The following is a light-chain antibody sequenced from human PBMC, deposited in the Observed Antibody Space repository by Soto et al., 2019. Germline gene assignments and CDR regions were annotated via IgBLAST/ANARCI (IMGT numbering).Light chain of an antibody. CDR1: SSDVGGYNY. CDR3: SSYAGPNSFEV. CDR2: EVS. V-gene: IGLV2-8*01. J-gene: IGLJ1*01. Sequence: QSALTQPPSASGSPGQAVTISCTGTSSDVGGYNYVSWYQQHPGKAPKLVIYEVSKRPSGVPDRFSGSKSGNTASLTVSGLQAEDEADYYCSSYAGPNSFEVFGTGTKLTVL.